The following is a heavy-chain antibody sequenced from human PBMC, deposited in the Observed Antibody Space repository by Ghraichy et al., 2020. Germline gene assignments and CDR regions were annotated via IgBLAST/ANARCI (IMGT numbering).Heavy chain of an antibody. J-gene: IGHJ1*01. CDR2: ISYGGNDT. Sequence: GGSLRLSCAASGFTFSSFGMSWVRQAPGKGLEWVSSISYGGNDTFYSESVKGRFTISRDNSKSTLFLQMISLRADDTAVYYCGKGANLQPTDSWGQGTLGTVSS. D-gene: IGHD1-1*01. CDR1: GFTFSSFG. CDR3: GKGANLQPTDS. V-gene: IGHV3-23*01.